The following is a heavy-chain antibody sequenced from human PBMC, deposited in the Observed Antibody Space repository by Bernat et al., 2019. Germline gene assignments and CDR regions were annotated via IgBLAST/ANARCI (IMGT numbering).Heavy chain of an antibody. V-gene: IGHV3-74*01. CDR1: GFTFSSYW. J-gene: IGHJ4*02. CDR3: ARDVPNCSGAACSPNFFDY. D-gene: IGHD2-15*01. CDR2: INSDGSST. Sequence: EVQLVESGGGLVQPGGSLRLSCAASGFTFSSYWMHWVRQAPGKGLVWVSRINSDGSSTSYADSVKGRITISRDNAKNTLYLQMNSLRAEDTAVYYCARDVPNCSGAACSPNFFDYWGQGILVTVSS.